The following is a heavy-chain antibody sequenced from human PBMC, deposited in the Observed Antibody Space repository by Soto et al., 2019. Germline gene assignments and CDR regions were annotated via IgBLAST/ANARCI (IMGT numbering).Heavy chain of an antibody. CDR3: ATWVGAGTFFDY. CDR2: FDPEDGET. V-gene: IGHV1-24*01. Sequence: ASVKVSCKVSGYTLTELSMHCVVQSPGKGLDWMGGFDPEDGETIYAQKFQGRVTMTEDTSTDTAYMELSSLRSEDTAVYYCATWVGAGTFFDYWGQGTLVTVSS. CDR1: GYTLTELS. J-gene: IGHJ4*02. D-gene: IGHD6-19*01.